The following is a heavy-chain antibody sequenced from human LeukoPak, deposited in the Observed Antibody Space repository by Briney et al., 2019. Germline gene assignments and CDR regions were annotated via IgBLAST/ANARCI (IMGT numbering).Heavy chain of an antibody. CDR3: ARVSALMTTVVTPIGYYFDY. V-gene: IGHV4-31*03. CDR2: IYYSGST. CDR1: GGSISSGGYY. J-gene: IGHJ4*02. Sequence: PSETLSLTCTVSGGSISSGGYYWSWILQHPGKGLEWIGYIYYSGSTYYNPSLKSRVTISVDTSKNQFSLKLSSVTAADTAVYYCARVSALMTTVVTPIGYYFDYWGQGTLVTVSS. D-gene: IGHD4-23*01.